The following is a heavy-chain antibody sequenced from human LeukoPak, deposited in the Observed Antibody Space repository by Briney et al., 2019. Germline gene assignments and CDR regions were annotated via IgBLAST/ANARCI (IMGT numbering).Heavy chain of an antibody. Sequence: SQTLSLTCTVPGGSINSGSYFWSWIRQPAGKGLEWIGRIYTSGITNYNSSLMSRATISIDTSKNQFSLKLSSVTAADTAVYYCARSNSGSYRELDYWGQGALVTVSS. CDR2: IYTSGIT. CDR1: GGSINSGSYF. D-gene: IGHD1-26*01. J-gene: IGHJ4*02. V-gene: IGHV4-61*02. CDR3: ARSNSGSYRELDY.